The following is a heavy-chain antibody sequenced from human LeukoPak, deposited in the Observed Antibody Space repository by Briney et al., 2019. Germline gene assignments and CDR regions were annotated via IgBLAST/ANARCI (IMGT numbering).Heavy chain of an antibody. J-gene: IGHJ4*02. CDR3: AAVDTAMAFDY. Sequence: SETLSLTCTVSGGSISSYYWSWIRQPPGKGLEWVGYIYYSGSTNYNPSLKSRVTISVDTSKNQFSLKLSSVTAADTAVYYCAAVDTAMAFDYWGQGTLVTVSS. V-gene: IGHV4-59*01. D-gene: IGHD5-18*01. CDR2: IYYSGST. CDR1: GGSISSYY.